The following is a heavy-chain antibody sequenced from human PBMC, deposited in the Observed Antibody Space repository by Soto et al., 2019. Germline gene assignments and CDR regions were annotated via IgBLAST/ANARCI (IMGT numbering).Heavy chain of an antibody. Sequence: QVQLQESGPGLVKPSETLSLTCTVSGGSISSYYWNWIRQPPGMGLEWIGYIDNSGRTKYNSSLESRVIISRDTSKNQISLKLTSVTAADTAVYYCARLDCSRGNCYATSYWGQGILVTVSS. CDR3: ARLDCSRGNCYATSY. V-gene: IGHV4-59*08. D-gene: IGHD2-15*01. CDR2: IDNSGRT. CDR1: GGSISSYY. J-gene: IGHJ4*02.